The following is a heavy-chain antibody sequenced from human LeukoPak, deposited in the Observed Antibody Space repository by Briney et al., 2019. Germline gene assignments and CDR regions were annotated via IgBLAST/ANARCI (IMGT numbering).Heavy chain of an antibody. CDR2: IKTDGSSA. D-gene: IGHD3-22*01. Sequence: PGGSLRLSCAASGFSFSSYWMHWVRQAPGKGLVWVSRIKTDGSSATYADSVKGRFTISRDNAKNTLYLQMNSLKAEDTAAYYCATEDSSDYYSFDYWGQGTLVTVSS. V-gene: IGHV3-74*01. CDR3: ATEDSSDYYSFDY. J-gene: IGHJ4*02. CDR1: GFSFSSYW.